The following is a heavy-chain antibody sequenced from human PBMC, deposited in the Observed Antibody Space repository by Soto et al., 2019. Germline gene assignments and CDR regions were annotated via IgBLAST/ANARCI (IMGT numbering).Heavy chain of an antibody. CDR3: ARLHGLMVYAMSTWFDP. V-gene: IGHV4-34*01. D-gene: IGHD2-8*01. Sequence: SETLSLTCAVYGGSFSGYYWSWIRQPPGKGLEWIGEINHSGGTNYNPSLKSRVTISVDTSKNQFSLKLSSVTAADTAVYYCARLHGLMVYAMSTWFDPWGQGTLVTVSS. CDR2: INHSGGT. J-gene: IGHJ5*02. CDR1: GGSFSGYY.